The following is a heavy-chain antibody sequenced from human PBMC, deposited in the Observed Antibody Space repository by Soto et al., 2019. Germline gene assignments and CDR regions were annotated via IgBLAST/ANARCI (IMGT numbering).Heavy chain of an antibody. CDR3: ARHSIGVLGYYGGKRGVDY. V-gene: IGHV4-39*01. CDR1: GGSISSSSYY. CDR2: IYYSGST. D-gene: IGHD4-17*01. J-gene: IGHJ4*02. Sequence: SVTLSLTCTVSGGSISSSSYYWGWIRQPPGKGLEWIGSIYYSGSTYYNPSLKSRVTISVDTSKNQFSLKLSSVTAADTAVYYCARHSIGVLGYYGGKRGVDYWGQGTLVTVSS.